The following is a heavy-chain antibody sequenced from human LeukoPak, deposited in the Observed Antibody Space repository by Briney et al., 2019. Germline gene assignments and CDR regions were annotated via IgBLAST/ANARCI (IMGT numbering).Heavy chain of an antibody. CDR2: IIPIFGTA. J-gene: IGHJ4*02. Sequence: SVKVSCKASGGTFSSYAISWVRQAPGQGLEWMGGIIPIFGTANYAQKFQGRVTITTDESTSTAYMELSSLRSEDTAVYYCARRFRGNYYFDYWGQGTLVTVSS. V-gene: IGHV1-69*05. D-gene: IGHD4-23*01. CDR1: GGTFSSYA. CDR3: ARRFRGNYYFDY.